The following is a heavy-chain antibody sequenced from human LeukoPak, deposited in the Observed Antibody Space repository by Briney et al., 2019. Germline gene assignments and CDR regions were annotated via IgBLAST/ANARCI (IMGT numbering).Heavy chain of an antibody. V-gene: IGHV1-2*02. CDR3: AREGSSSSYNWFDP. CDR1: GYTFTGYY. CDR2: INPNSGST. Sequence: ASVKVSCKASGYTFTGYYMHWVRQAPGQGLEWMGWINPNSGSTNYAQKFQGRVTMTRDTSISTAYMELSRLRSDDTAVYYCAREGSSSSYNWFDPWGQGTLVTVSS. D-gene: IGHD6-6*01. J-gene: IGHJ5*02.